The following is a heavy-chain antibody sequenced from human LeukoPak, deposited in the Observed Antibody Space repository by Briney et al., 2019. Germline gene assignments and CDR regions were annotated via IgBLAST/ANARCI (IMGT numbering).Heavy chain of an antibody. J-gene: IGHJ6*02. CDR2: IWYDGSNK. CDR1: GYTFSSDG. D-gene: IGHD3-10*01. CDR3: ASGSRAYYYYGMDV. V-gene: IGHV3-33*01. Sequence: GGSLRLSCAASGYTFSSDGMHWVRQAPGKGLEWVAVIWYDGSNKYYADSVKGRFTISRDNSKNTLYLQMNSLRAEDTAVYYCASGSRAYYYYGMDVWGQGTTVTVSS.